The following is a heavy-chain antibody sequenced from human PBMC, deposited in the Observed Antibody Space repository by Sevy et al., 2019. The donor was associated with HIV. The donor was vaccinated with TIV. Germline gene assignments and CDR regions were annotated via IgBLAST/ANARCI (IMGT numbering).Heavy chain of an antibody. D-gene: IGHD2-15*01. J-gene: IGHJ4*02. CDR1: GFTFSSYA. V-gene: IGHV3-30*04. CDR3: ARDHAYCSGGSCYYYFDY. CDR2: ISYDGSNK. Sequence: GGSLRLSCAASGFTFSSYAMHWVRQAPGKGLEWVAVISYDGSNKYYADSVKGRFTISRDNSKNTLYLQMNSLRAEDTDVYYCARDHAYCSGGSCYYYFDYWGQGTLVTVSS.